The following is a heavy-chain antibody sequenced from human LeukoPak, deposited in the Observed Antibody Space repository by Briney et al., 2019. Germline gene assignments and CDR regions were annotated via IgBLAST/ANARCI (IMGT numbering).Heavy chain of an antibody. CDR2: IYPGGSDT. V-gene: IGHV5-51*01. D-gene: IGHD6-13*01. CDR3: ARPIAAAGTDLGY. CDR1: GYTFTQYW. Sequence: GESLKISCKGFGYTFTQYWIGWVRQMPGKGLEWMAIIYPGGSDTRYSPSFQGQVTISVDKSITTAYLQWSSLKASDTAMYYCARPIAAAGTDLGYWGQGTLVTVSS. J-gene: IGHJ4*02.